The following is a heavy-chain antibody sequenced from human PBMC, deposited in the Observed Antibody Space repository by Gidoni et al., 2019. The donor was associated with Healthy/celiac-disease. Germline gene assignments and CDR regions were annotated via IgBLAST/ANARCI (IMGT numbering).Heavy chain of an antibody. J-gene: IGHJ4*02. CDR3: AKIAPSAYDSSGLIDY. V-gene: IGHV3-30*18. CDR2: ISYDGSNK. CDR1: GFTFSSYG. Sequence: QVQLVESGGGVVQPGRSLRLSCAASGFTFSSYGMHWVRQAPGKGLEWVAVISYDGSNKYYADSVKGRFTISRDNSKNTLYLQMNSLRAEDTAVYYCAKIAPSAYDSSGLIDYWGQGTLVTVSS. D-gene: IGHD3-22*01.